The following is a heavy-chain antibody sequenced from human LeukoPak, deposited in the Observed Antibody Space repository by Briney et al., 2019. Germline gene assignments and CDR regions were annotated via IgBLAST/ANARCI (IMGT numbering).Heavy chain of an antibody. D-gene: IGHD4-17*01. CDR3: ARGLGLDYGHYGGQGY. J-gene: IGHJ4*02. CDR1: GYTFTSYG. CDR2: ISAYNGNT. Sequence: ASVKVSCKASGYTFTSYGISWVRQAPGQGLEWMGWISAYNGNTNYAQKLEGRVTMTTDTSTSTAYMELRSLRSDDTAAYSCARGLGLDYGHYGGQGYWGQGTLVTVSS. V-gene: IGHV1-18*01.